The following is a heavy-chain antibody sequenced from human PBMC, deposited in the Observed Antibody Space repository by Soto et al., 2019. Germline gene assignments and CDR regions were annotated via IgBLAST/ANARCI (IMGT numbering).Heavy chain of an antibody. Sequence: QVQLVESGGGVVQPGRSLRLSCAASGFTFRSYAMHWVRQAPGKGLEWVATISYDENNRYYTDSVNGRFTISRDNSKNTVYLQVNSLRDEDTAVYYCARAMDIGMASKDNWFDPWGQGTLVTVSS. CDR2: ISYDENNR. V-gene: IGHV3-30-3*01. J-gene: IGHJ5*02. CDR1: GFTFRSYA. CDR3: ARAMDIGMASKDNWFDP. D-gene: IGHD2-2*03.